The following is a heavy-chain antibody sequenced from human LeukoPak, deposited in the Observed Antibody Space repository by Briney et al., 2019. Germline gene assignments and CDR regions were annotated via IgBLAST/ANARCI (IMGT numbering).Heavy chain of an antibody. CDR2: IIPIFGTA. Sequence: EAPVKVSCKASGGTFSSYAISWVRQAPGQGLEWMGGIIPIFGTANYAQKFQGRVTITADESTSTAYMELSSLRSEDTAVYYCARDNCSSTSCYYFIYYYGMDVWGQGTTVTVSS. J-gene: IGHJ6*02. CDR1: GGTFSSYA. V-gene: IGHV1-69*13. D-gene: IGHD2-2*01. CDR3: ARDNCSSTSCYYFIYYYGMDV.